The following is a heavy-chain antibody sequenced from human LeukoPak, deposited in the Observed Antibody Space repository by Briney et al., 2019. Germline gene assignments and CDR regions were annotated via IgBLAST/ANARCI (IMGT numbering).Heavy chain of an antibody. CDR1: GFTFSSYW. D-gene: IGHD6-13*01. CDR3: ARESGGIAAAGDYYFDY. V-gene: IGHV3-7*03. Sequence: PGGSLRLSCAASGFTFSSYWMGWVRQAPGKGLEWVANIKQDGSEKYYVDSVKGRFTISRDNAKNSLYLQMNSLRAEDTAVYYCARESGGIAAAGDYYFDYWGQGTLVTVSS. J-gene: IGHJ4*02. CDR2: IKQDGSEK.